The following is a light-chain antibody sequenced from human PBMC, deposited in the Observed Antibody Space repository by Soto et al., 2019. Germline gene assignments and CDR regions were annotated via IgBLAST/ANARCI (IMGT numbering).Light chain of an antibody. CDR1: LSVSSD. J-gene: IGKJ1*01. Sequence: LACRASLSVSSDLAWYQQKPGQAPTLLIYGASIRATGVSARFSGSGSGTDFTLTIDSLQSEDVADYYCQQYFRWPPWTFGQGTKVDIK. CDR2: GAS. V-gene: IGKV3-15*01. CDR3: QQYFRWPPWT.